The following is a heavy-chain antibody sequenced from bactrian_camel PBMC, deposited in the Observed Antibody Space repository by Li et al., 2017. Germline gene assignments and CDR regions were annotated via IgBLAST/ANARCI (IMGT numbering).Heavy chain of an antibody. Sequence: QAGESLRLACVVSVLSWNSNYVAWFRQAPGKEREGVATINTCTGLTYYAHAVMDRFTISKASAKDTLYLQMNNLKPEDTAVYYCAADSPTARADVRTLYAMYLGQGTQVTVS. CDR3: AADSPTARADVRTLYAMY. CDR1: VLSWNSNY. D-gene: IGHD3*01. J-gene: IGHJ4*01. CDR2: INTCTGLT. V-gene: IGHV3-3*01.